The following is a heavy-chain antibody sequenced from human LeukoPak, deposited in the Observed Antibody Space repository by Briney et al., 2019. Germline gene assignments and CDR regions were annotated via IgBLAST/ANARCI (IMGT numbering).Heavy chain of an antibody. Sequence: GGSLRLSCAPSAFTVSSNYMTWVRQAPGKGLEWVSAISGSGGSTYYADSVKGRFTISRDNSKNTLYLQMNSLRAEDTAVYYCAKSWSGYFKYYFDYWGQGTLVTVSS. J-gene: IGHJ4*02. CDR1: AFTVSSNY. V-gene: IGHV3-23*01. CDR2: ISGSGGST. D-gene: IGHD3-3*01. CDR3: AKSWSGYFKYYFDY.